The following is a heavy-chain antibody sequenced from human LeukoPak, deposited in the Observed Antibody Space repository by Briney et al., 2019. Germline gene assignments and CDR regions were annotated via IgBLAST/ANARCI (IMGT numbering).Heavy chain of an antibody. CDR2: LNPNSGGT. CDR3: ARDHGTVPAANSPDY. D-gene: IGHD2-2*01. J-gene: IGHJ4*02. CDR1: GYTFTDYY. Sequence: ASVKVSCKASGYTFTDYYIHWMRQAPGQGLEWMGWLNPNSGGTDSAQRFQGRVTVTRDTSISTAYMELSSLRSDDTAVYYCARDHGTVPAANSPDYWGQGTLVTVSS. V-gene: IGHV1-2*02.